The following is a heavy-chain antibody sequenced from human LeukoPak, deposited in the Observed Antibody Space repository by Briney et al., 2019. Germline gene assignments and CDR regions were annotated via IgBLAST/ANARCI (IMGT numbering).Heavy chain of an antibody. D-gene: IGHD1-26*01. CDR1: GFTFKTYN. CDR2: ISSSGDYI. CDR3: ARDSSGSHYVLDY. Sequence: NPGGSLRLSCAASGFTFKTYNMNWVRQAPGKGLEWISYISSSGDYIYHADSVEGRFTISGDSAKNPLFLQMNSLRAEDTAVYYCARDSSGSHYVLDYWGQGTLVTVSS. J-gene: IGHJ4*02. V-gene: IGHV3-21*05.